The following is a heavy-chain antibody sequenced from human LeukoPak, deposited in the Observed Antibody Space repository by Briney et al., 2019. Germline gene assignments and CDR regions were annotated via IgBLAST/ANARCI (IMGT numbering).Heavy chain of an antibody. D-gene: IGHD1-26*01. V-gene: IGHV3-21*06. CDR1: GFTFSSYN. J-gene: IGHJ6*03. CDR3: ARDPYSGNYGAYYYYYMDV. CDR2: ITSSSSYI. Sequence: GGSLRLSCAASGFTFSSYNMNWVRQAPGKGLEWVSSITSSSSYIYYADPVKGRFTISRDNAKNSLYLQMDSLRVEDTAVYYCARDPYSGNYGAYYYYYMDVWGKGTTVTVSS.